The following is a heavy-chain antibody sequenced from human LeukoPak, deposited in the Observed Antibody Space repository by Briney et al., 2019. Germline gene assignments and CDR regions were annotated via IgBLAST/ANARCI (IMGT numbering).Heavy chain of an antibody. Sequence: SETLSLTCGVFGGSISSHYWSWIRQPPGKGPEWIGYIYYSGTTNYNPSLNSRVTISVDMSKNQFSLKLRSVTAADTAVYYCAREGYSSGWNDYWGQGTLVTVSS. V-gene: IGHV4-59*11. D-gene: IGHD6-19*01. J-gene: IGHJ4*02. CDR2: IYYSGTT. CDR1: GGSISSHY. CDR3: AREGYSSGWNDY.